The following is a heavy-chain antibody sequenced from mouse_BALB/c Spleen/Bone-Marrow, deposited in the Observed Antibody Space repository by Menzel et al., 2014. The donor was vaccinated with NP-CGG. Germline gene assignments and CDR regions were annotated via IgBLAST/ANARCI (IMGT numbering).Heavy chain of an antibody. V-gene: IGHV14-3*02. CDR2: IDPANGNT. CDR3: AAYYRYLAWFAY. CDR1: GFNIKDTY. Sequence: VKLQQSGAELVTPGASVKLSCTASGFNIKDTYMHWVKQRPEQGLEWIGRIDPANGNTKYDPKFQGKATITADTSSNTAYLQLSSLTSEDTAVYYCAAYYRYLAWFAYLDQATLVTISA. J-gene: IGHJ3*01. D-gene: IGHD2-14*01.